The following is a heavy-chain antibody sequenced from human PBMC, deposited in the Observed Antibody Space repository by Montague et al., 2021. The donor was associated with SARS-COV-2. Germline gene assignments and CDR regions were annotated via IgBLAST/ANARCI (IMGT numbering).Heavy chain of an antibody. CDR2: TYYRSKWYN. J-gene: IGHJ4*02. D-gene: IGHD1-26*01. CDR1: GDSVSSNIAT. CDR3: ARTSASSDY. Sequence: YAISGDSVSSNIATWNWIRQSPSRGLEWLGRTYYRSKWYNDYAVSVKSRITINPDTSKNQISLQLNSVTPEDTAAYYCARTSASSDYWGQGTLVTVSS. V-gene: IGHV6-1*01.